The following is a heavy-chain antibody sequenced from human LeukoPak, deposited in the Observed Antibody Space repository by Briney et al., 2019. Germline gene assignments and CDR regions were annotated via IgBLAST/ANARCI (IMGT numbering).Heavy chain of an antibody. J-gene: IGHJ3*02. D-gene: IGHD2-2*01. CDR2: INAGNGNT. Sequence: GASVKVSCKASGYTFTSYAMHWVRQAPGQRLEWMGWINAGNGNTKYSQKFQGRVTITRDTSASTAYMELSSLRSEDTAVYYCARQPRGVVVPAAMDAFDIWGQGTMVTVSS. CDR3: ARQPRGVVVPAAMDAFDI. V-gene: IGHV1-3*01. CDR1: GYTFTSYA.